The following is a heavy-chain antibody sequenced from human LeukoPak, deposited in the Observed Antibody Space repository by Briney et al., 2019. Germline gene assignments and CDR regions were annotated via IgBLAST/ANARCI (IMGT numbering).Heavy chain of an antibody. CDR3: VRGGIQVSGIDAFDI. V-gene: IGHV3-13*01. D-gene: IGHD5/OR15-5a*01. CDR2: IGIADDT. CDR1: GFTFRNYD. J-gene: IGHJ3*02. Sequence: GGSLRLSCAASGFTFRNYDMHWVRHFPGRGLEWVSAIGIADDTHYPDSVKGLFTISRENAKNSLYLQMNSLRDGDTAVYYCVRGGIQVSGIDAFDIWGQGTMVTVSS.